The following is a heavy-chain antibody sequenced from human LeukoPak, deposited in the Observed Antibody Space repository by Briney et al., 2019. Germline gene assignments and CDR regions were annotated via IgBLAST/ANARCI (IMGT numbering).Heavy chain of an antibody. CDR1: GFTFSSYA. J-gene: IGHJ4*02. Sequence: PGGPLRLSCAASGFTFSSYAMSWVRQAPGKGLEWVSAISGSGGSTYYADSVKGRFTISRDNSKNTLYLQMNSLRAEDTAVYYCAKAFNYDFWSGYLTGMGKYYFDYWGQGTLVTVSS. D-gene: IGHD3-3*01. CDR2: ISGSGGST. CDR3: AKAFNYDFWSGYLTGMGKYYFDY. V-gene: IGHV3-23*01.